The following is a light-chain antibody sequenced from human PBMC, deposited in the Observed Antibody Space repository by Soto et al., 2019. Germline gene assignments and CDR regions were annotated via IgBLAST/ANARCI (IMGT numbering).Light chain of an antibody. V-gene: IGLV2-14*01. Sequence: QSALTQPASVSGSPGQSITISCTGTNSDVGDYNYVSWYQQHPGKAPKLMIYEVSNRPSGVSNRFSGSKSGNTASLTISGLQAEDEADYYCSSFTTSTTRVFGTGTKSPS. J-gene: IGLJ1*01. CDR3: SSFTTSTTRV. CDR2: EVS. CDR1: NSDVGDYNY.